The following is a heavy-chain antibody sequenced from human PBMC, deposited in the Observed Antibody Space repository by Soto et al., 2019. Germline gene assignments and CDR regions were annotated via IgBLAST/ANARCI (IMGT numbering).Heavy chain of an antibody. J-gene: IGHJ3*01. CDR2: IHPSGQPI. Sequence: VGSLRLSCAVSGFTFSSSEMYWVRQAPGKGLEWISYIHPSGQPIFYADSVKGRFTISRDNANNSVFLQMNSLRAEDTAVYYCARRASRWGQGTMVTVSS. V-gene: IGHV3-48*03. D-gene: IGHD1-26*01. CDR1: GFTFSSSE. CDR3: ARRASR.